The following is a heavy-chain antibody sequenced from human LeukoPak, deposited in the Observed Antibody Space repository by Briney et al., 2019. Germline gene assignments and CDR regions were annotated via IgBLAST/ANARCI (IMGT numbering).Heavy chain of an antibody. CDR1: GFNVSSNY. CDR2: IYSGGST. V-gene: IGHV3-53*01. Sequence: GGSLRLSCAASGFNVSSNYMSWVSQAPGKGLEWVSVIYSGGSTYYADSVKGRFTISRDNSKNTLHLQMNSLRAEDTAVYYCARGTVRDFWCDFWGQGTLVTVSS. J-gene: IGHJ4*02. D-gene: IGHD3-3*01. CDR3: ARGTVRDFWCDF.